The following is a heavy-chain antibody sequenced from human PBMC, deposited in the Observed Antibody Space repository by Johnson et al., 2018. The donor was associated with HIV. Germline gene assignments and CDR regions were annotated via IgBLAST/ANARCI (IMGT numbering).Heavy chain of an antibody. CDR3: AKDLFTEREDDVFDI. D-gene: IGHD1-26*01. V-gene: IGHV3-30-3*01. Sequence: QVQLVESGGGVVQPGRSLRLSCAASGFTFSSYTMHWVRQAPGKGLEWVAVISYDGSNKYYADSVKGRFTISRDNSKNTLYLQMNSLRAEDTALYYCAKDLFTEREDDVFDIWGQGTMVTVSS. J-gene: IGHJ3*02. CDR2: ISYDGSNK. CDR1: GFTFSSYT.